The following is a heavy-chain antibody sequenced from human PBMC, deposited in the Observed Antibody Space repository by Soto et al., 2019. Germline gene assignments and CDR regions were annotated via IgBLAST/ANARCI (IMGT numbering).Heavy chain of an antibody. V-gene: IGHV4-34*01. CDR3: ARGLGSCSGGSCYSNPGMDV. J-gene: IGHJ6*02. CDR1: GDAITSTYH. D-gene: IGHD2-15*01. CDR2: INHSGIT. Sequence: PSETLSLTGAVGGDAITSTYHWAWIRQPPGKGLEWIVEINHSGITNYNPSLKSRVTISVDTSKNQFSLKLSSVTAADTAVYYCARGLGSCSGGSCYSNPGMDVCAQGTTVPVSS.